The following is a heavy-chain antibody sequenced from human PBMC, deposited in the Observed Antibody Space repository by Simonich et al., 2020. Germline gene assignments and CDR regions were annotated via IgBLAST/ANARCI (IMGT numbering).Heavy chain of an antibody. CDR3: ARHYYGDYYFDY. Sequence: EVQLVESGGGLVQPGGSLRLSCAASGFTFSSYERNWVRQAPGQGLELVSYISNSGSTRYYADSVKGRFTISRDNAKNSLYLQMNSLRAEDTAVYYCARHYYGDYYFDYWGQGTLVTVSS. V-gene: IGHV3-48*03. D-gene: IGHD4-17*01. J-gene: IGHJ4*02. CDR2: ISNSGSTR. CDR1: GFTFSSYE.